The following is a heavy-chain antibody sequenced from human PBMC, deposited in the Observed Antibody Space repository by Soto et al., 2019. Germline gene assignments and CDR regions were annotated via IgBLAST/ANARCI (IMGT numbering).Heavy chain of an antibody. D-gene: IGHD6-13*01. J-gene: IGHJ4*02. V-gene: IGHV3-53*02. CDR2: LYSDGRT. Sequence: DVQLVETGGGWIQPGGSLRLSCAASGFIVSSSYMSWVRQAPGKGLEWVSVLYSDGRTYYADSVKGRFTISRDNSKNTLYLQMNSLSAEDPAVYYCARCSGWYGQCYFDCWGQGTLVTVSS. CDR1: GFIVSSSY. CDR3: ARCSGWYGQCYFDC.